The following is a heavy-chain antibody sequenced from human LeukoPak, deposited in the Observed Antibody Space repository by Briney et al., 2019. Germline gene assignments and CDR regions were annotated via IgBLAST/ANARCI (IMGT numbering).Heavy chain of an antibody. CDR1: GGSISSGGYY. V-gene: IGHV4-31*03. CDR3: ARDGRYSSSWYPDAFDI. Sequence: PSETLSLTCTVSGGSISSGGYYWSWIRQHPGKGLEWIGYIYYSGSTYYNPSLKNRVTISVDTSKNQFSLKLSSVTAADTAVYYCARDGRYSSSWYPDAFDIWGQGTMVTVSS. J-gene: IGHJ3*02. D-gene: IGHD6-13*01. CDR2: IYYSGST.